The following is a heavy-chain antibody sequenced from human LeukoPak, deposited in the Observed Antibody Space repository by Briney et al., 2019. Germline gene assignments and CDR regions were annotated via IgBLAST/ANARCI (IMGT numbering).Heavy chain of an antibody. J-gene: IGHJ4*02. Sequence: GGSLRLSCAASGFTFDDSTMHWVRQAPGKGLEWVSLISWVGGSPYYADSVKGRFTISRDNSKNSLYLQMNSLRTEDTALYYCATIAAAGVTVDYWGQGTLVTVSS. D-gene: IGHD6-13*01. CDR3: ATIAAAGVTVDY. CDR1: GFTFDDST. CDR2: ISWVGGSP. V-gene: IGHV3-43*01.